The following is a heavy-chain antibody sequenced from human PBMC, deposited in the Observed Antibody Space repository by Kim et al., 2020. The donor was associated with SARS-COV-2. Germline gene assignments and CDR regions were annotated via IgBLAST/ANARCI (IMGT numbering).Heavy chain of an antibody. Sequence: GGSLRLSCAASGFTFDDYAMHWVRQAPGKGLEWVSGISWNSGSIGYADSVKGRFTISRDNAKNSLYLQMNSLRAEDTALYYCAKDMGGYYDSSGYSDYWG. CDR1: GFTFDDYA. V-gene: IGHV3-9*01. CDR2: ISWNSGSI. J-gene: IGHJ4*01. D-gene: IGHD3-22*01. CDR3: AKDMGGYYDSSGYSDY.